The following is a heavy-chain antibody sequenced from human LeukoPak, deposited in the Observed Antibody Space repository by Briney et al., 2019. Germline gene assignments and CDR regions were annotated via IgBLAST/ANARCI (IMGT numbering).Heavy chain of an antibody. CDR2: IYYSGST. J-gene: IGHJ4*02. CDR1: GGSISDNY. V-gene: IGHV4-59*08. CDR3: ARHVRVLKTYYDFWSGYPEGYFDY. D-gene: IGHD3-3*01. Sequence: TSETLSLTCTVSGGSISDNYWSWIRQPPGKGLEWIGYIYYSGSTNYNPSLKSRVTISVDTSKNQFSLKLSSVTAADTAVYYCARHVRVLKTYYDFWSGYPEGYFDYWGQGTLVTVSS.